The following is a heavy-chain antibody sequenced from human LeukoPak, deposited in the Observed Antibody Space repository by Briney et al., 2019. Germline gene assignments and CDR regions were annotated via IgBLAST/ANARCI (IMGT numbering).Heavy chain of an antibody. CDR3: ARVGYCSGGSCYFLYYFDY. CDR1: GYTFTSYD. D-gene: IGHD2-15*01. V-gene: IGHV1-8*01. Sequence: ASVKVSCKASGYTFTSYDINWVRQATGQGLEWMGWMNPNSGNTGYAQKFQGRVTMTRNTSISTAYMELSSLRSEDTAVYYCARVGYCSGGSCYFLYYFDYWGQGTLVTVSS. CDR2: MNPNSGNT. J-gene: IGHJ4*02.